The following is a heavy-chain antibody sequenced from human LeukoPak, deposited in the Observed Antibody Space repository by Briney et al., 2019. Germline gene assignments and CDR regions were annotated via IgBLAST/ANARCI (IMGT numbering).Heavy chain of an antibody. V-gene: IGHV3-30*18. CDR2: ISYDGSNK. CDR1: GFTFSSYG. J-gene: IGHJ6*02. CDR3: AKEGRRGLAYYYYGMDV. Sequence: GGSLRLSCAASGFTFSSYGMHWVRQAPGKGLEWVAVISYDGSNKYYADSVKGRFTISRDNSKNTLYLQMNSLRAEDTAVYYCAKEGRRGLAYYYYGMDVWGQGTTVTVSS. D-gene: IGHD3-9*01.